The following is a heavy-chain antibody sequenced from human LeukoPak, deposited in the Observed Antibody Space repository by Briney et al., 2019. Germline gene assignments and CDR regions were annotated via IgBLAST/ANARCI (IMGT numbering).Heavy chain of an antibody. J-gene: IGHJ4*02. CDR2: INPSGGNT. D-gene: IGHD3-16*02. CDR1: GYTFTRYY. Sequence: ASVKVSCKASGYTFTRYYMHWVRQAPGQGLEWMGIINPSGGNTNYAQKFQGRVTMTRDTSISTAYMDLTRLTSDDTAVYYCARIYRGPDYWGRGTLVTVSS. V-gene: IGHV1-46*01. CDR3: ARIYRGPDY.